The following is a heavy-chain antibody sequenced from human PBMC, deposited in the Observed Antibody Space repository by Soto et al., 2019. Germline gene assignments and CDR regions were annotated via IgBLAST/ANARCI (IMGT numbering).Heavy chain of an antibody. V-gene: IGHV2-5*02. J-gene: IGHJ3*02. CDR1: GFSLSTSGEG. D-gene: IGHD6-6*01. CDR2: IYCDDAK. CDR3: AHRRARPSARDDAYDM. Sequence: QITLKESGPTVVTPTQTLTLTCIFSGFSLSTSGEGVGWGRQPPGKSLEWLAHIYCDDAKRYNSSLNSRVTITKSTPKNHVVLTVTNVDPVDTGTYYCAHRRARPSARDDAYDMWGQGTVVTVSS.